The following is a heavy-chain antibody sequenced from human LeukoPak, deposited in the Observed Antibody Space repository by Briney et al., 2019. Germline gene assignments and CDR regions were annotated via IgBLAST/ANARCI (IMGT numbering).Heavy chain of an antibody. CDR1: GFTFTNYN. J-gene: IGHJ3*02. CDR2: IHSSSGSI. Sequence: GGSLRLSCAASGFTFTNYNMNWVRQAPGKGLEWVSSIHSSSGSIYYADSLKGRFTISRDNAKNSLYLQMNSLRAEDTAVYYCARDLAWDAFDIWGQGTMVTVSS. V-gene: IGHV3-21*01. CDR3: ARDLAWDAFDI.